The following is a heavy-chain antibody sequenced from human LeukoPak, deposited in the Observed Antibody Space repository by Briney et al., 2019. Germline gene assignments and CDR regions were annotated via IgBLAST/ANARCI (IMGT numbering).Heavy chain of an antibody. Sequence: GGSLRLSCAASGFTFDDYGMSWVRQAPGKGLEWVSGINWNGGSTGYADSVKGRFTISRDNAKNCLYLQMNSLRAEDTALYYCARDGGNGYYYDSSGYYFDYWGQGTLVTVSS. J-gene: IGHJ4*02. CDR1: GFTFDDYG. V-gene: IGHV3-20*04. CDR2: INWNGGST. CDR3: ARDGGNGYYYDSSGYYFDY. D-gene: IGHD3-22*01.